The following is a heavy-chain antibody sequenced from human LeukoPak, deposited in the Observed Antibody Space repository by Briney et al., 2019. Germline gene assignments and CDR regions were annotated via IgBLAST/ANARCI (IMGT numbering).Heavy chain of an antibody. J-gene: IGHJ6*02. CDR1: GYTFTSYY. V-gene: IGHV1-46*01. D-gene: IGHD2-15*01. CDR2: INPSGGST. CDR3: ARGGRYSSYYYYYGMDV. Sequence: ASVKVSCKASGYTFTSYYMHWVRQAPGQGLEWMGIINPSGGSTSYAQKFQGRVTMTRETSTSTVYMELSSLRSEDTAVYYCARGGRYSSYYYYYGMDVWGQGTTVTVSS.